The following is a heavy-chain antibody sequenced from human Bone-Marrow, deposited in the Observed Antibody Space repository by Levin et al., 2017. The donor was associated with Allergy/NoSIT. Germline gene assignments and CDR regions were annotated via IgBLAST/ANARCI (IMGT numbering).Heavy chain of an antibody. J-gene: IGHJ3*01. D-gene: IGHD6-13*01. CDR2: ISSSGDSS. CDR1: GFIFNNYA. CDR3: ARPKVPDSRSWLWSNDAFDL. V-gene: IGHV3-23*01. Sequence: PGGSLRLSCAVSGFIFNNYAMNWVRQTPGKGLEWVSVISSSGDSSDYRDSVRGRFTISRDNSKNTLYLELTSLRADDTALYSCARPKVPDSRSWLWSNDAFDLWGPGTMVTVSS.